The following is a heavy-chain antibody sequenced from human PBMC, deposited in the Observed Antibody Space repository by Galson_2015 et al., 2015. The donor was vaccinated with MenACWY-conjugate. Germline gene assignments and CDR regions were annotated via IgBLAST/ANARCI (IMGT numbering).Heavy chain of an antibody. CDR3: AKDTRGYCSSTSCSFPYYGMDV. Sequence: SLRLSCAASGFTFSSYAMSWVRQAPGKGLEWVSAISGSGGSTYYADSVKGRFTISRDNSKNTLYLQMNSLRAEDTAVYYCAKDTRGYCSSTSCSFPYYGMDVWGQGTTVTVSS. CDR1: GFTFSSYA. CDR2: ISGSGGST. J-gene: IGHJ6*02. D-gene: IGHD2-2*01. V-gene: IGHV3-23*01.